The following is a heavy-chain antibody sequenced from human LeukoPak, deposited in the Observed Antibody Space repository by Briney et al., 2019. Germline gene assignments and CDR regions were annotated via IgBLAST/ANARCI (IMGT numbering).Heavy chain of an antibody. D-gene: IGHD1-26*01. J-gene: IGHJ6*03. CDR2: ISSSSSYI. Sequence: GGSLRLSCAASGFTVSSNYMNWVRQAPGKGLEWVSSISSSSSYIYYADSVKGRFTISRDNAKNSLYLQMNSLRVEDTAVYYCARAYSERYGLGYYYMDVWGKGTTVTVSS. CDR3: ARAYSERYGLGYYYMDV. V-gene: IGHV3-21*01. CDR1: GFTVSSNY.